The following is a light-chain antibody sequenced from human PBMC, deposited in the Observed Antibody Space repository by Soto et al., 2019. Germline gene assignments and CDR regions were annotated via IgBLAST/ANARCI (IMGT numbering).Light chain of an antibody. V-gene: IGKV3-15*01. J-gene: IGKJ4*01. CDR3: QEYKTWPRT. Sequence: EIVMTQSPATLSVSPGGRATLSCRASHSVSSNLAWYQQKPGQAPRLLLYGASTRATGFPARFSGSGSGTAFTLTVRSVQSADFAVYYCQEYKTWPRTCGGGTRVELK. CDR2: GAS. CDR1: HSVSSN.